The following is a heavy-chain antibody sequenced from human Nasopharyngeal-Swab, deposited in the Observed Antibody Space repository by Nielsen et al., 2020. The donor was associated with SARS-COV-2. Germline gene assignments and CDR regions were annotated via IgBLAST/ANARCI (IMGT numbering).Heavy chain of an antibody. CDR1: GFTFSSYE. J-gene: IGHJ4*02. Sequence: GGSLRLSCAASGFTFSSYEMNWVRQAPGKGLEWVSYISSGGSTIYYADSVKGRFTISRDNAKNSLYLQMNSLRAEDTAVYYCARVAVTYYFDYWSQGTLVTVSS. CDR2: ISSGGSTI. V-gene: IGHV3-48*03. D-gene: IGHD2-21*02. CDR3: ARVAVTYYFDY.